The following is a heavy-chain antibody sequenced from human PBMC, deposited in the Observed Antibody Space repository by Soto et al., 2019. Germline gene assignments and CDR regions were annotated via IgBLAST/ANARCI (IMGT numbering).Heavy chain of an antibody. V-gene: IGHV3-9*01. Sequence: GGSLRLSCAASGFTFDDYAMHWVRQAPGKGLEWVSGISWNSGSIAYADSVKGRFTISRDNAKKSLYLQMNSLRAEDTALYYCVKVIVPTTSYDAFDIWGQGTMVTVSS. CDR3: VKVIVPTTSYDAFDI. J-gene: IGHJ3*02. CDR1: GFTFDDYA. CDR2: ISWNSGSI. D-gene: IGHD5-12*01.